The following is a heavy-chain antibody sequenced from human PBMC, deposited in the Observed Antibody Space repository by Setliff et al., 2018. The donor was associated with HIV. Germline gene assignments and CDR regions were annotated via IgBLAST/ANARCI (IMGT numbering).Heavy chain of an antibody. D-gene: IGHD6-13*01. CDR1: GGTFSSYA. V-gene: IGHV1-69*05. Sequence: GASVKVSCKASGGTFSSYAISWVRQAPGQGLEWMGGIIPIFGTANYAQKFQGRFTISRDNAKNSLYLQMNSLRAEDTALYYCARLPAWTPGIAADVTDYWGQGTLVTVSS. CDR2: IIPIFGTA. CDR3: ARLPAWTPGIAADVTDY. J-gene: IGHJ4*02.